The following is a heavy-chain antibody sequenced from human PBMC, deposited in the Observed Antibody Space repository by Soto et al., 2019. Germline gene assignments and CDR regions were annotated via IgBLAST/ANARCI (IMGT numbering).Heavy chain of an antibody. V-gene: IGHV3-7*01. J-gene: IGHJ3*02. CDR2: IKQDGTEK. Sequence: GGSLRLSCAASGFTFIRYWMNWVRQAPGKGLEWVANIKQDGTEKNYVDSVKGRFTISRDNARNSLYLQMDSLRAEDTAVYFCARGDTPMITGMDSFDIWGQGTMVTVSS. CDR1: GFTFIRYW. D-gene: IGHD5-18*01. CDR3: ARGDTPMITGMDSFDI.